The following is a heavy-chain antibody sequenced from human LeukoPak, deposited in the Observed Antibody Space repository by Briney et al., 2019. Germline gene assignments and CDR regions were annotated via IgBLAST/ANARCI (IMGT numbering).Heavy chain of an antibody. CDR3: ARVKLELDY. Sequence: PSETLSLTCAVYGGSFSDYYWSWIRQPPGKGLEWIGEINYSGSTNYNPSLKSRVTISVDTSKNQFSLKVSSVTAADTAVYYCARVKLELDYWGQGTLVTVSS. CDR1: GGSFSDYY. J-gene: IGHJ4*02. V-gene: IGHV4-34*01. CDR2: INYSGST. D-gene: IGHD1-1*01.